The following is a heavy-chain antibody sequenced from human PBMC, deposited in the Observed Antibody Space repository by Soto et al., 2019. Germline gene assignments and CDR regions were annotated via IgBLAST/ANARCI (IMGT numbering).Heavy chain of an antibody. V-gene: IGHV3-7*01. CDR2: IKEDGSEK. CDR1: GFTFSNYW. Sequence: HPGGSLRLSCAASGFTFSNYWMTWVRQAPGKGLEWVANIKEDGSEKHYVDSVKGRFTISRDNAKNSLYLQMNSLRVEDTAVYFCSRDVVVVAKALNYWGQGALVPVSS. D-gene: IGHD2-15*01. CDR3: SRDVVVVAKALNY. J-gene: IGHJ4*02.